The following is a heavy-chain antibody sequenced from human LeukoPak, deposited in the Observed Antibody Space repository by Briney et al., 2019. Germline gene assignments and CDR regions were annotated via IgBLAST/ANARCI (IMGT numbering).Heavy chain of an antibody. D-gene: IGHD1-26*01. CDR3: ARDLLGSHPPPTDY. CDR2: INPNSGGT. J-gene: IGHJ4*02. Sequence: GASVKVSCKASGYTFTGYYMHWVRQAPGQGLEWMGWINPNSGGTNYAQKFQGRVTMTRDTSISTAYMELSRLRSDDTAVYYCARDLLGSHPPPTDYWGQGTLVTVSS. V-gene: IGHV1-2*02. CDR1: GYTFTGYY.